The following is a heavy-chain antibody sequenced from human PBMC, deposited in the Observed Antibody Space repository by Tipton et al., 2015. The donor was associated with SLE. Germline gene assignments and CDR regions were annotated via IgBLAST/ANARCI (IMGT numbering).Heavy chain of an antibody. V-gene: IGHV3-20*04. J-gene: IGHJ4*02. CDR3: ARVTRFYDSSGPVDY. CDR2: INWNGGST. CDR1: GFTFSSYG. D-gene: IGHD3-22*01. Sequence: SLRLSCAASGFTFSSYGMSWVRQAPGKGLEWVSGINWNGGSTGYADSVKGRFTISRDNAKNSLYLQMNSLRAEDTALYYCARVTRFYDSSGPVDYWGQGTLVTVSS.